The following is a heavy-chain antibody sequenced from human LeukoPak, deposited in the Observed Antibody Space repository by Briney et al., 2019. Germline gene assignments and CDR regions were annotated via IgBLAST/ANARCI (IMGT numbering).Heavy chain of an antibody. CDR2: IYSGGDT. V-gene: IGHV3-53*01. CDR1: GFTVRNNY. D-gene: IGHD6-19*01. Sequence: PGGSLRLSCSVPGFTVRNNYMSWVRQAPGKGLECVSVIYSGGDTYYADSVKGRFTISRDNSKNTLYLQMNSLRAEDTAVFYCAVLNSGWRFQQWGEGTRVSVS. CDR3: AVLNSGWRFQQ. J-gene: IGHJ1*01.